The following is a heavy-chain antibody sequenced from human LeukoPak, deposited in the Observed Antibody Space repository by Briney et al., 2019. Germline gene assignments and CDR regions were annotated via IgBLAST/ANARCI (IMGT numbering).Heavy chain of an antibody. CDR1: GSSISSSSYY. Sequence: SETLSLTCTVSGSSISSSSYYWGWIRQPPGKGLEWIGTIYYSGSTYYNPSLKSRVTISVDTSKNQFSLNLSSVTAADTAVYYCAILPQKRYMDVWGKGTTVTVSS. J-gene: IGHJ6*03. CDR3: AILPQKRYMDV. V-gene: IGHV4-39*01. CDR2: IYYSGST.